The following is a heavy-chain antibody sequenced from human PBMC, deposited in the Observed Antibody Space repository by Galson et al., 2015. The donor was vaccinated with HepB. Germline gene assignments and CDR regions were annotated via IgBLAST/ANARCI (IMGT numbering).Heavy chain of an antibody. CDR1: GYTFTSYG. D-gene: IGHD6-19*01. CDR3: ARDQYGSGWYYFDY. CDR2: ISAYNGNT. V-gene: IGHV1-18*01. J-gene: IGHJ4*02. Sequence: SVKVSCKASGYTFTSYGISWVRQAPGQGLEWMGWISAYNGNTNYAQKLQGRVTMTTDTSTSTAYMELRSLRSDDTAVYYCARDQYGSGWYYFDYWGQGTLITVSS.